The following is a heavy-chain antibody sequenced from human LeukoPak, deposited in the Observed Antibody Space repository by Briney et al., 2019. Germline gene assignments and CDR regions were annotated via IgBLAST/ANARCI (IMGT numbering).Heavy chain of an antibody. Sequence: ASVTVSCKASGYTFTSYGISWVRQAPGQGLEWMGRISAYNGNTNYAQKLQGRVTMTTDTSTSTAYMELRSLRSDDTAVYYCARDNYYDSSGYYDYWGQGTLVTVSS. D-gene: IGHD3-22*01. CDR3: ARDNYYDSSGYYDY. J-gene: IGHJ4*02. V-gene: IGHV1-18*01. CDR2: ISAYNGNT. CDR1: GYTFTSYG.